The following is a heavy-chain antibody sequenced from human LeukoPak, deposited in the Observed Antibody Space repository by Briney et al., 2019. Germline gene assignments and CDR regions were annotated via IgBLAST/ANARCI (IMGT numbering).Heavy chain of an antibody. CDR3: TGYSSGWLDAFDI. V-gene: IGHV4-39*01. D-gene: IGHD6-19*01. Sequence: SETLSLTCTVSGGFISSSSYYWGWIRQPPGKGLEWIGSIYYSGSTYYNPSLKSRVTISVDTSKNQFSLKLSSVTAADTAVYYLTGYSSGWLDAFDIWGQGTMVTVSS. CDR2: IYYSGST. J-gene: IGHJ3*02. CDR1: GGFISSSSYY.